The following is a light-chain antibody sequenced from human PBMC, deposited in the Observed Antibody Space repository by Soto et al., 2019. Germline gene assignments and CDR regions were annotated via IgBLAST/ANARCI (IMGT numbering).Light chain of an antibody. CDR2: SAS. CDR1: QTVSNSY. J-gene: IGKJ4*02. Sequence: DILLTHSPGTLSLSPVVLVNLSGRASQTVSNSYLAWYQQTPGQAPRLLIYSASKRANGIPDRFSGSGSGTDFTLNISTLEHEDFAIYYCHQRCNWPPVTVGGGPKVKI. CDR3: HQRCNWPPVT. V-gene: IGKV3D-20*02.